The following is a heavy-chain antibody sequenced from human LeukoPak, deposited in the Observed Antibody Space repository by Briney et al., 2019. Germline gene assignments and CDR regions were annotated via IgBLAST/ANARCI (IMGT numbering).Heavy chain of an antibody. Sequence: GGSLRLSCGASGLTFSTYSMNWVRQAPGKGLEWVSYISSDSGTIYYADSVKGRFTISRDNAKKSLYLQMNSLRAEDTAVYYCARAAQPGFDPWGQGTLVAVSS. CDR1: GLTFSTYS. J-gene: IGHJ5*02. D-gene: IGHD1-14*01. CDR3: ARAAQPGFDP. V-gene: IGHV3-48*01. CDR2: ISSDSGTI.